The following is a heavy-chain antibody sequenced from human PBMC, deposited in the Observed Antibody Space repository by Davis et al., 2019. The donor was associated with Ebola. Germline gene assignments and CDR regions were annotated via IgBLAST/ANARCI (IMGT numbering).Heavy chain of an antibody. CDR3: ACRYSSSPLY. D-gene: IGHD6-6*01. J-gene: IGHJ4*02. CDR1: GGSISSGNYY. Sequence: LRLSCTVSGGSISSGNYYWSWIRQPPGKGLEWIGYIYYTGSTYYNPSLKSRVTISVDTSKNQFSLKLSSVTAADTAVYFCACRYSSSPLYWGQGTLVTVSS. CDR2: IYYTGST. V-gene: IGHV4-30-4*01.